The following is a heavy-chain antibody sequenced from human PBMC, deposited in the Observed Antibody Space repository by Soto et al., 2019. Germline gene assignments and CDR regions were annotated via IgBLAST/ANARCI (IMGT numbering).Heavy chain of an antibody. V-gene: IGHV4-39*01. CDR3: AREYSSSSDYFDY. Sequence: SETLSLTCTVSGGSISSSSYYWGWIRQPPGKGLEWIGSIYYSGSTYYNPSLKSRVTISVDTSKNQFSLKLSSVTAADTAVYYCAREYSSSSDYFDYWGQGTLVTVSS. J-gene: IGHJ4*02. CDR2: IYYSGST. D-gene: IGHD6-6*01. CDR1: GGSISSSSYY.